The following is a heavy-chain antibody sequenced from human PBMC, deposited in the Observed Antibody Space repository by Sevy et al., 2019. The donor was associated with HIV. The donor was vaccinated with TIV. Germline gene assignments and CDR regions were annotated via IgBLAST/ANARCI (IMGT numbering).Heavy chain of an antibody. CDR1: GGSISSYY. CDR3: ALTGYSSSRTPGDY. Sequence: SETLSLTCTVSGGSISSYYWSWIRQPAGKGLEWIGRIYTSGSTNYNPSLKSRVTMSVDTSKNQFSLKLSSVTAADTAVYYCALTGYSSSRTPGDYWGQGTLVTVSS. V-gene: IGHV4-4*07. D-gene: IGHD6-13*01. J-gene: IGHJ4*02. CDR2: IYTSGST.